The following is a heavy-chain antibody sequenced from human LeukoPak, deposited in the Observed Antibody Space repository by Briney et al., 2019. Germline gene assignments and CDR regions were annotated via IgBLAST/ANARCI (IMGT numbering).Heavy chain of an antibody. CDR1: GFTVSSNY. V-gene: IGHV3-66*01. D-gene: IGHD3-22*01. Sequence: GGSLRLSCAASGFTVSSNYMSWVRQAPGKGLEWVSVIYSGGSTYYADSVKGRFTISRDNSKSTLYLQMNSLRAEDTAVYYCAREGNYYEGYYGMDVWGQGTTVTVSS. CDR3: AREGNYYEGYYGMDV. J-gene: IGHJ6*02. CDR2: IYSGGST.